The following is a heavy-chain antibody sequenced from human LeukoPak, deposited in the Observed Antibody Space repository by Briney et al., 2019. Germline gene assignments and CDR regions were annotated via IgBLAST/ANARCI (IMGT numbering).Heavy chain of an antibody. V-gene: IGHV1-18*01. CDR3: ARDGYRLSGYFYYMDV. CDR1: GYTFAIFG. CDR2: INTHNGDT. J-gene: IGHJ6*03. D-gene: IGHD2-2*03. Sequence: ASVNVSCKASGYTFAIFGITWVRQAPGQGLEWMGWINTHNGDTNYAQKLQGRVTMTTDTSTSTAYMELRSLRSDDTAVYYCARDGYRLSGYFYYMDVWGKGTTVTVSS.